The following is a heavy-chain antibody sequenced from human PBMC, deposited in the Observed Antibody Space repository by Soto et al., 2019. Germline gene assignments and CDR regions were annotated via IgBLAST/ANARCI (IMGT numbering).Heavy chain of an antibody. CDR2: INPSGGRT. CDR3: ARDPLGYCSGGSCYSAWGAFDY. J-gene: IGHJ4*02. V-gene: IGHV1-46*03. CDR1: GYTFTSYY. Sequence: QVQLVQSGAEVKKPGASVKVSCKASGYTFTSYYMHWVRQAPGQGLEWMGIINPSGGRTSYAQKFRGRVTITRHTSTSTVYMELSSLRSEDTAVYYCARDPLGYCSGGSCYSAWGAFDYWGQGTLVTVSS. D-gene: IGHD2-15*01.